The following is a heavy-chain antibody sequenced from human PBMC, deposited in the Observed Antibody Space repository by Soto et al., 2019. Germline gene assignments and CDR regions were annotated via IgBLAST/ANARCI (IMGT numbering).Heavy chain of an antibody. CDR2: IIPIFGTA. Sequence: QVQLVQSGAAVKKPGSSVKVSCKASGGTFSSYAITWVRQAPGQGLEWMGGIIPIFGTANYAQKFQARVTITADESTSTGYMELSSLRSEDTAVYYCARDRGPSSGYYPYWFDPWGQGTLVTVSS. CDR1: GGTFSSYA. CDR3: ARDRGPSSGYYPYWFDP. J-gene: IGHJ5*02. V-gene: IGHV1-69*12. D-gene: IGHD3-22*01.